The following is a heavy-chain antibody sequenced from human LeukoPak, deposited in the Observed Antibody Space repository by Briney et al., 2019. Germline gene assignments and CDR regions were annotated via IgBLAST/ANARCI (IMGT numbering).Heavy chain of an antibody. Sequence: PGGSLRLSCAASGFTFSSYAMHWVRQAPGKGLEWVAVISYDGSNKYYADSVKGRFTISRDNSKNTLYLQMNSLRAEDTAVYYCARERGYDPSPHDAFDIWGQGTMVTVSS. J-gene: IGHJ3*02. CDR1: GFTFSSYA. CDR2: ISYDGSNK. D-gene: IGHD5-12*01. V-gene: IGHV3-30-3*01. CDR3: ARERGYDPSPHDAFDI.